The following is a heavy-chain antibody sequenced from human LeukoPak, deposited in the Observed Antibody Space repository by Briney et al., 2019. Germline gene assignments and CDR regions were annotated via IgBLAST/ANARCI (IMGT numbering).Heavy chain of an antibody. D-gene: IGHD6-6*01. CDR3: ERSPLWTISARPFDY. CDR1: GGSFNAYY. Sequence: SETLSLTCGVSGGSFNAYYWNWIRQTPGKGLEWIGEMNLRGSTTYNPSLKSRVTMSVDTSKNQFSLKLSSVTAADTAIYYCERSPLWTISARPFDYWGQGTLVTVSS. J-gene: IGHJ4*02. V-gene: IGHV4-34*01. CDR2: MNLRGST.